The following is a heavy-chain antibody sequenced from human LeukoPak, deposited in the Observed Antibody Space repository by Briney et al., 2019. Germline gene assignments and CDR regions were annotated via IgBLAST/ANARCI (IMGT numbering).Heavy chain of an antibody. CDR2: IIGSGGST. CDR1: GFTVSSYA. J-gene: IGHJ4*02. Sequence: LSGGSLRLSCAASGFTVSSYAMSWVRQAPGKGREWVSSIIGSGGSTYYADSVKGRFTISRDNSKNTMYLQMNSLRAEDTAVYYCANLPSGPSLLDYWGQGTLVTVSS. CDR3: ANLPSGPSLLDY. D-gene: IGHD5-12*01. V-gene: IGHV3-23*01.